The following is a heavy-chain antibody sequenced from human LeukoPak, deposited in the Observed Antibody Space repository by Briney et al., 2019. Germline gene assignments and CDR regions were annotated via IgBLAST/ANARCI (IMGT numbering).Heavy chain of an antibody. CDR3: ARQYSSGWSSAEYFQH. V-gene: IGHV5-51*01. Sequence: GESLKISCKASGYSFTSYWIGWVRQMPGKGLEWMGMIYPGDSDTRYSPSFQGQVTISADKSISTAYLQWSSLKASDTAMYYCARQYSSGWSSAEYFQHWGQGTLVTVSS. D-gene: IGHD6-19*01. CDR1: GYSFTSYW. J-gene: IGHJ1*01. CDR2: IYPGDSDT.